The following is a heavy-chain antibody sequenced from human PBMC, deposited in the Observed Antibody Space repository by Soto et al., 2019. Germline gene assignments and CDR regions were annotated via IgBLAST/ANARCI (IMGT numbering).Heavy chain of an antibody. CDR2: VYSSGGT. D-gene: IGHD3-3*01. CDR1: GGSMSSYY. Sequence: PSETLSLTCTVSGGSMSSYYWTRIRQPAGKGLEWIGRVYSSGGTHYNPSLKSRVTISIDTSKNQFSLRLLSVTDADTAVYFCARGQRFSDWFDPWGQGTLVTVSS. CDR3: ARGQRFSDWFDP. V-gene: IGHV4-4*07. J-gene: IGHJ5*02.